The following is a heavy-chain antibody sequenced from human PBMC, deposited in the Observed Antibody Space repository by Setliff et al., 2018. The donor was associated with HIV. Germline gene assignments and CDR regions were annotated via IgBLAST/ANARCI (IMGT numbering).Heavy chain of an antibody. CDR2: IGGSTGST. CDR3: AKPLTQWGVSPYHYAVDV. J-gene: IGHJ6*02. CDR1: GFAFDNYC. D-gene: IGHD1-26*01. Sequence: GGSLRLSCAASGFAFDNYCMTWVRQAPGKGLEWVSAIGGSTGSTYYADSVKGRFTISADNSKNTLYLQMNSLRAEDTAVYYCAKPLTQWGVSPYHYAVDVWGQGTTVTVSS. V-gene: IGHV3-23*01.